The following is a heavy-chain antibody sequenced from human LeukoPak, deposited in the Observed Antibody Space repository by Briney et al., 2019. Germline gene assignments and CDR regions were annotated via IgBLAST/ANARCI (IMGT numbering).Heavy chain of an antibody. D-gene: IGHD6-13*01. CDR1: GFTVSSNY. J-gene: IGHJ5*02. CDR2: IYSGGST. Sequence: GGSLRLSCAASGFTVSSNYMSWVRQAPGKGLEWVSVIYSGGSTYYADPVKGRFTISRDNSKNTLYLQMNSLRAEDTAVYYCARAAAAGWFDPWGQGTLVTVSS. V-gene: IGHV3-53*01. CDR3: ARAAAAGWFDP.